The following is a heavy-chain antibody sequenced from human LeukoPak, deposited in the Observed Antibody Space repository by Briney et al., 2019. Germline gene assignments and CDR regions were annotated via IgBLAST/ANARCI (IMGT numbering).Heavy chain of an antibody. J-gene: IGHJ4*02. CDR1: GYSISSGKY. Sequence: SETLSLTCTVSGYSISSGKYWAWIRQTPGKGLEWIGSIYESGSTYYTSSLKSRVTMSVDTSKNQFSLNLTSVTAADTAVYFCARGPGISGDHIYPDYWGRGTLVTVSS. CDR3: ARGPGISGDHIYPDY. V-gene: IGHV4-38-2*02. D-gene: IGHD2-21*01. CDR2: IYESGST.